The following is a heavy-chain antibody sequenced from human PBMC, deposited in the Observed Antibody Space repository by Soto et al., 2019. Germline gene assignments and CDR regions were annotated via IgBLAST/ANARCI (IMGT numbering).Heavy chain of an antibody. CDR1: GLTFSSW. CDR3: ARDYSSYGPFDY. D-gene: IGHD5-18*01. CDR2: ISSSSSTI. Sequence: GGSLRLSCVASGLTFSSWMSWVRQAPGKGLEWVSYISSSSSTIYYADSVKGRFTISRDNAKNSLYLQMSSLRAEDTAVYYCARDYSSYGPFDYWGQGTLVTVSS. V-gene: IGHV3-48*01. J-gene: IGHJ4*02.